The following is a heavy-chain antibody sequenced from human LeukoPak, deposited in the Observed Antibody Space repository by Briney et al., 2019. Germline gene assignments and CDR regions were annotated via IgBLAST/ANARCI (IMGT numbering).Heavy chain of an antibody. CDR1: GYSIAGYY. D-gene: IGHD4-11*01. CDR3: ARGAYDYDAFDI. J-gene: IGHJ3*02. Sequence: APVKVSCTNPGYSIAGYYIHWVRQAPGQGLEWMGRLNPNYRDTNFAQRFQGRVTMTRDTTITTAFMELNNLRSDDAAIYYCARGAYDYDAFDIWGQGTMVTVSS. V-gene: IGHV1-2*06. CDR2: LNPNYRDT.